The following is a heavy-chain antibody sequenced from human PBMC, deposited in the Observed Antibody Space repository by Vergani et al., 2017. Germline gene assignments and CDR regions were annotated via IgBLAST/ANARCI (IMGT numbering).Heavy chain of an antibody. CDR1: GYSFTNYW. J-gene: IGHJ4*02. V-gene: IGHV5-51*01. CDR2: IHPADSDT. D-gene: IGHD3-22*01. CDR3: DRLYGRDSSGSKYFDY. Sequence: EVQLVQSGAEVKKPGASLKISCPISGYSFTNYWIGWVRQMPGKGLEWMGIIHPADSDTRYSPSFQGQVTISVDKSISTAYLQRSSLRASDSAMYYCDRLYGRDSSGSKYFDYWGQGTLVTVSS.